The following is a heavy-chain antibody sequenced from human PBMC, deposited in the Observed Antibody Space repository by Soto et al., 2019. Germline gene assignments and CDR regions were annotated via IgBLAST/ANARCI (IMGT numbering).Heavy chain of an antibody. J-gene: IGHJ6*02. CDR2: IYPGDSDT. CDR3: ARLKGYYDILTGYYNSYYYYGMDV. Sequence: GEAQKISGKGSGYSFTSYWIGWVRQMPGKGLEWMGIIYPGDSDTRYSPSFQGQVTISADKSISTAYLQWSSLKASDTAMYYCARLKGYYDILTGYYNSYYYYGMDVWGQGTTVTVSS. V-gene: IGHV5-51*01. D-gene: IGHD3-9*01. CDR1: GYSFTSYW.